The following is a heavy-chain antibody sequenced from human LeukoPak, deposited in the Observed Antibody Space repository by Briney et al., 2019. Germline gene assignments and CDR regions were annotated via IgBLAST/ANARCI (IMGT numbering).Heavy chain of an antibody. J-gene: IGHJ3*02. CDR1: GYTFTSYG. Sequence: ASVKVSCKASGYTFTSYGISWVRQAPGQGLEWMGWISAYNGNTNYAQKLQGRVTMTRDTSTSTVYMELSSLRSEDTAVYYCARGGVPAANVYPDAFDIWGQGTMVTVSS. D-gene: IGHD2-2*01. V-gene: IGHV1-18*01. CDR2: ISAYNGNT. CDR3: ARGGVPAANVYPDAFDI.